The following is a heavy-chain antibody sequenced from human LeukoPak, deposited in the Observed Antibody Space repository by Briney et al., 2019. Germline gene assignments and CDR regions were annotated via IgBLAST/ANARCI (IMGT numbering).Heavy chain of an antibody. J-gene: IGHJ4*02. V-gene: IGHV4-59*08. CDR3: ASQGYSSSWYYFDY. CDR1: GGSISSSY. Sequence: PSETLSLTCTVSGGSISSSYWSWIRQPPGKGLEWIGYIYYSGSTNYNPSLKSRVTISVDTSKNQFSLKLSSVTAADTAVYYCASQGYSSSWYYFDYWGQGTLVTVSS. CDR2: IYYSGST. D-gene: IGHD6-13*01.